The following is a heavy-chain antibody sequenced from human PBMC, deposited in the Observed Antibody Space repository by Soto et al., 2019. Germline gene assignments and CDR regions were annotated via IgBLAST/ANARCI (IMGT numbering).Heavy chain of an antibody. CDR3: ARGWDSSSDYDY. D-gene: IGHD1-26*01. V-gene: IGHV4-34*01. J-gene: IGHJ4*02. Sequence: SETLSLTCAVYGGSFSGYYWSWIRQPPGKGLEWIGEINHSGSTNYNPSLKSRVTISVDTSKNQFSLKLSSVTAADTAVYYCARGWDSSSDYDYWGQGTLVTVS. CDR1: GGSFSGYY. CDR2: INHSGST.